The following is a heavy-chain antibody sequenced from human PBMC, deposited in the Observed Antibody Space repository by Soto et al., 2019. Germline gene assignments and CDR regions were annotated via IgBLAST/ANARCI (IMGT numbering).Heavy chain of an antibody. CDR1: GFTFSTAW. Sequence: GGSLRLSCAASGFTFSTAWMSWVRQAPGKGLEWVGRIKSKTDGGTTDYAAPVKGRFTTSRDDSKDTLYLQMNSLKTEDTAVYYCTTDPWFCSSTTCFAYGMDVWGRGTTVTVSS. CDR2: IKSKTDGGTT. D-gene: IGHD2-2*01. CDR3: TTDPWFCSSTTCFAYGMDV. V-gene: IGHV3-15*01. J-gene: IGHJ6*02.